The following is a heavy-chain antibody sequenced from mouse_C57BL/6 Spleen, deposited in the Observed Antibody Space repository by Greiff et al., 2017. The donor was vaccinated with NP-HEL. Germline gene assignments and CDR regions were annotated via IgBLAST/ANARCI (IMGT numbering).Heavy chain of an antibody. CDR3: ARKDDGNAY. CDR2: IDPSDSYT. CDR1: GYTFTSYW. Sequence: VQLQQPGAELVRPGTSVKLSCKASGYTFTSYWMHWVKQRPGQGLEWIGVIDPSDSYTNYNQKFKGKATLTVDTSSSTAYMQLRSLTSEDSAIDYYARKDDGNAYWGQGTLVTVSA. V-gene: IGHV1-59*01. J-gene: IGHJ3*01. D-gene: IGHD2-3*01.